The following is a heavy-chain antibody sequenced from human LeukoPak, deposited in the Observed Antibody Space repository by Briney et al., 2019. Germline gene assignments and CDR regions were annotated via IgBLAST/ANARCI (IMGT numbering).Heavy chain of an antibody. Sequence: GGSLRLSCAASGFTFSSYAMHWVRQAPGKGLEWVAVISYDGSNKYYADSVKGRFTISRDNSKNTLYLQMNSLRAEDTAVYYCARGSIDFSGSLYDWGQGTLVTVSS. CDR1: GFTFSSYA. J-gene: IGHJ4*02. V-gene: IGHV3-30-3*01. CDR3: ARGSIDFSGSLYD. D-gene: IGHD1-26*01. CDR2: ISYDGSNK.